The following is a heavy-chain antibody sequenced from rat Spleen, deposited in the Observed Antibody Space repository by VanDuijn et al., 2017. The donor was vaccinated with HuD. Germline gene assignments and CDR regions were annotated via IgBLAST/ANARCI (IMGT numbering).Heavy chain of an antibody. CDR3: ARHYYDVSWFAY. CDR1: GFTFSNYD. D-gene: IGHD1-12*01. Sequence: EVQLVESGGGLVQPGRSLKLSCAASGFTFSNYDMAWVRQAPTKGLEWVASISPCGGSTYYRDSVKGRFTVSRDNAKSTLYLQMDSLRSEDTATYYCARHYYDVSWFAYWGQGTLVTVSS. CDR2: ISPCGGST. J-gene: IGHJ3*01. V-gene: IGHV5-25*01.